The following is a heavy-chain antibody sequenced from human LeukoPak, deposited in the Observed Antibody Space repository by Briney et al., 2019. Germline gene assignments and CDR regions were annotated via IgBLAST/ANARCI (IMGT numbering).Heavy chain of an antibody. CDR3: ARDAGPYALLDV. Sequence: GGSLRLSCAASGFTFSNYWMSWVRQAPGKGLEWVANIKFDGSDKFYVDSVKGRFTISRDNAKNLLYLQMNSLRAEDTAVYYCARDAGPYALLDVWGQGTTVTVSS. V-gene: IGHV3-7*01. CDR1: GFTFSNYW. CDR2: IKFDGSDK. J-gene: IGHJ6*02. D-gene: IGHD4-17*01.